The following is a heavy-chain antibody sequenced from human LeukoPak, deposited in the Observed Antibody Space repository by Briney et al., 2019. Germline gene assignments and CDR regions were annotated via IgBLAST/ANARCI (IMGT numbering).Heavy chain of an antibody. CDR2: IIPIFGTA. D-gene: IGHD3-10*01. CDR3: ARDGYGSGSEEAIFDY. V-gene: IGHV1-69*06. Sequence: GASVKVSCKASGGTFNSYAISWVRQAPGQGLEWMGGIIPIFGTANYAQKFQGRVTITADKSTSTAYMELSSLRSEDTAVYYCARDGYGSGSEEAIFDYWGQGTLVTVSS. J-gene: IGHJ4*02. CDR1: GGTFNSYA.